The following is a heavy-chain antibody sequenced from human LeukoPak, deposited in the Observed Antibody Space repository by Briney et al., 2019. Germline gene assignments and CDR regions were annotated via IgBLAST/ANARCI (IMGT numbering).Heavy chain of an antibody. CDR2: INSDGSST. V-gene: IGHV3-74*01. D-gene: IGHD2-15*01. CDR3: AKDLGVVAADDAFDI. CDR1: GFTFSSYW. J-gene: IGHJ3*02. Sequence: GGSLRLSCAASGFTFSSYWMHWVRQAPGKGLVWVSCINSDGSSTSYADSVKGRFTISRDNAKNTLYLQMNGLRAEDTAVYYCAKDLGVVAADDAFDIWGQGTMVTVSS.